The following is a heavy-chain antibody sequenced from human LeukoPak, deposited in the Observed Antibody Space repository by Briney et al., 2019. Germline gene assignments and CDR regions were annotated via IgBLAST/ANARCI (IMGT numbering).Heavy chain of an antibody. J-gene: IGHJ4*02. CDR2: ISAYNGNT. CDR1: GYTFTSYG. Sequence: ASVKVSCKASGYTFTSYGISWVRQAPGQGLEWMGWISAYNGNTNYAQKLQGRVTMTTDTSTRTAYMELRSLRSDDTAVYYCARDEGIVVVPAAAPFDYWGQGTLVTVSS. D-gene: IGHD2-2*01. CDR3: ARDEGIVVVPAAAPFDY. V-gene: IGHV1-18*01.